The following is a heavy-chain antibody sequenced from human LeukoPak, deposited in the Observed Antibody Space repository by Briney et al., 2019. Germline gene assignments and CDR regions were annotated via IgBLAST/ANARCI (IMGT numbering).Heavy chain of an antibody. D-gene: IGHD2-2*01. CDR2: ISWNSGYI. CDR1: GFTFDEYA. Sequence: GRSLRLSCAASGFTFDEYAMHWVRQAPGKGLEWVSGISWNSGYINYADSVKGRFTISRDNSKNTLYLQMNSLRAEDTAVYYCARSRSGYQLLPYYYYGMDVWGQGTTVTVSS. CDR3: ARSRSGYQLLPYYYYGMDV. J-gene: IGHJ6*02. V-gene: IGHV3-9*01.